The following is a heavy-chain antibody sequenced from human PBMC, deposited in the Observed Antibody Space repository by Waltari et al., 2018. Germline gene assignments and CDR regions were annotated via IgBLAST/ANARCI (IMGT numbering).Heavy chain of an antibody. CDR1: GYTFTGFY. CDR2: INPNSGGT. CDR3: ARDFGYSSRKIDF. J-gene: IGHJ4*02. Sequence: QVQLVQSGAEVKKPGASVKVSCKASGYTFTGFYMHWVRQAPGQGLEWMGRINPNSGGTNFAQRFQGRVTMTRDTSISTAYMEMSWLRSDDTAVYYCARDFGYSSRKIDFWGQGTLVTVSS. D-gene: IGHD6-13*01. V-gene: IGHV1-2*06.